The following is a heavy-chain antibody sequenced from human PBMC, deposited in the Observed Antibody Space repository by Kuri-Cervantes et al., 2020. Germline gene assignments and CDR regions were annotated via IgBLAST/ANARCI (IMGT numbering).Heavy chain of an antibody. CDR3: VRDRECSGGRCYMPRMDV. CDR1: GFKFDDCA. CDR2: ISSTGSVV. J-gene: IGHJ6*03. Sequence: ETLSLTCAASGFKFDDCAMSWVRQAPGGGLEWVAYISSTGSVVYYADSVRGRFTISRDNAKNSLSLQMNSLRAEDTAVYYCVRDRECSGGRCYMPRMDVWGRGTSVTVSS. D-gene: IGHD2-15*01. V-gene: IGHV3-48*01.